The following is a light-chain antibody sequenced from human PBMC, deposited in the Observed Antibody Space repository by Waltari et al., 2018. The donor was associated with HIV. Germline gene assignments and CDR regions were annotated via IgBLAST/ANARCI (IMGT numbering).Light chain of an antibody. J-gene: IGLJ1*01. Sequence: QSALTQPPSASGSPGQSVTISCSGTSSDVGGYNYVSWYQHHPGNAPKLMIYEVTKRPSGVPDRFSGSKSCNTASLTVSGLQAEDEADYYCSSYAGSNNPYVFGTGTKVTVL. CDR3: SSYAGSNNPYV. CDR1: SSDVGGYNY. CDR2: EVT. V-gene: IGLV2-8*01.